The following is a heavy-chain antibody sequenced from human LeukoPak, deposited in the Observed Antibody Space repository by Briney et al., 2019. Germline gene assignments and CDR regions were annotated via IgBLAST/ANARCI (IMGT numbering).Heavy chain of an antibody. CDR3: ARESSSTTSRGYYYYGMDV. J-gene: IGHJ6*02. CDR1: GFTVSSNY. CDR2: IYSGGST. D-gene: IGHD2-2*01. Sequence: PGGSLRLSCAASGFTVSSNYMSWVRQAPGKGLEWVSVIYSGGSTYYADSVKGRFTISRDNSKNTLYLQMNGLRAEDTAVYYCARESSSTTSRGYYYYGMDVWGQGTTVTVSS. V-gene: IGHV3-53*01.